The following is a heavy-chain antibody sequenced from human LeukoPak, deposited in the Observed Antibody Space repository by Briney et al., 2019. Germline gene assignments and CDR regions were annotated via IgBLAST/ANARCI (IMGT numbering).Heavy chain of an antibody. D-gene: IGHD3-10*01. CDR1: GGSISGYY. Sequence: SETLSLTCTVSGGSISGYYWSWIRQPPGKGLEWIGYIYYSGSTSYNPSLKSRVTISVDTSENQFSLKLSSVAAADTAVYYCARYGSSGNLDYWGQGTLVTVSS. CDR3: ARYGSSGNLDY. J-gene: IGHJ4*02. V-gene: IGHV4-59*08. CDR2: IYYSGST.